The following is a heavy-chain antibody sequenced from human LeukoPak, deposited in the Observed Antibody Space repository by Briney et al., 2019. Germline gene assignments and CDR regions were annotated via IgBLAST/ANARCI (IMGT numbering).Heavy chain of an antibody. J-gene: IGHJ1*01. CDR3: ARDPWEYYDSSGYRVAYFQH. Sequence: PSETLSLTCTVSGGSISSYYWSWIRQSPGKGLEWIGYIYYSGSTNYNPSLKSRVTISEDTSKNQFSLKLSSVTAADTAVYYCARDPWEYYDSSGYRVAYFQHWGQGTLVTVSS. V-gene: IGHV4-59*13. CDR1: GGSISSYY. D-gene: IGHD3-22*01. CDR2: IYYSGST.